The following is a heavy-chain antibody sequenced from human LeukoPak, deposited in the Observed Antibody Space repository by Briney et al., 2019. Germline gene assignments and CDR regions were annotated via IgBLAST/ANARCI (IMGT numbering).Heavy chain of an antibody. V-gene: IGHV3-21*01. D-gene: IGHD3-22*01. Sequence: GGSLRLSCAASGFTFSSYSMNWVRQAPEKGLEWVSSISSSSSYIHYADSVKGRFTISRDNAKNSLYLQMNSLRAEDTAVYYCARARYDSSGPEGVDAFDIWGQGTMVTVSS. J-gene: IGHJ3*02. CDR1: GFTFSSYS. CDR2: ISSSSSYI. CDR3: ARARYDSSGPEGVDAFDI.